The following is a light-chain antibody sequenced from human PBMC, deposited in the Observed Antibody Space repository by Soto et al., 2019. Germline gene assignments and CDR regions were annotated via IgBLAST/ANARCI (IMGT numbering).Light chain of an antibody. Sequence: QSVLTQPPSVSGAPGQRVTISCTGSSSNIGAGYDVHWYHQLPGTAPKLLIYGNSNRPSGVPDRFSGSKSGTSASLAITGLQSEDEADYYCQSYDLSLGVGFGGASKVTVL. J-gene: IGLJ2*01. CDR1: SSNIGAGYD. CDR2: GNS. CDR3: QSYDLSLGVG. V-gene: IGLV1-40*01.